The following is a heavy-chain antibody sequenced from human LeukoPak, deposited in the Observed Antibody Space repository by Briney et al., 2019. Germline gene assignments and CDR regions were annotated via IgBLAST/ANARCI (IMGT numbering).Heavy chain of an antibody. CDR2: INHSGST. Sequence: PSETLSLTCAVYSGSFSGYYWSWIRQPPGKGLEWIGEINHSGSTNYNPSLKSRVTISVDTSKNQFSLKLSSVTAADTAVYYCARSIARRELRVRGPFDYWGQGTLVTVSS. CDR1: SGSFSGYY. CDR3: ARSIARRELRVRGPFDY. D-gene: IGHD1-26*01. V-gene: IGHV4-34*01. J-gene: IGHJ4*02.